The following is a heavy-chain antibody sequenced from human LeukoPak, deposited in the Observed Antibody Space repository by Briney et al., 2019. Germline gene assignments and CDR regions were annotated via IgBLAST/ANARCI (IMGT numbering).Heavy chain of an antibody. CDR3: ATSNDYYDSREYQIPDVDY. Sequence: GKSLRLSCAASGFTFSSFGMHWVRQAPGKGLEWVAVISYDGNNKYYADSVKGRFTISRDNSKNTLYLQMNRLSAEDTAVYYCATSNDYYDSREYQIPDVDYWGQGTLVTVSS. CDR1: GFTFSSFG. V-gene: IGHV3-30*03. D-gene: IGHD3-22*01. J-gene: IGHJ4*02. CDR2: ISYDGNNK.